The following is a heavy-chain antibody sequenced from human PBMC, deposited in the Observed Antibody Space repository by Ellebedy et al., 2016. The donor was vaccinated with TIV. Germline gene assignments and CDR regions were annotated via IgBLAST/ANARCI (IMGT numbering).Heavy chain of an antibody. V-gene: IGHV1-69*13. D-gene: IGHD6-13*01. J-gene: IGHJ6*02. CDR3: ASFSIAAAGHYGYYGMDV. CDR1: GGTFSSYA. Sequence: ASVKVSCKASGGTFSSYAISWVRQAPGQGLEWMGGIIPIFGTANYAQKFQGRVTITADESTSTAYMELSSLRSEDTAVYYCASFSIAAAGHYGYYGMDVWGQGTTVTVSS. CDR2: IIPIFGTA.